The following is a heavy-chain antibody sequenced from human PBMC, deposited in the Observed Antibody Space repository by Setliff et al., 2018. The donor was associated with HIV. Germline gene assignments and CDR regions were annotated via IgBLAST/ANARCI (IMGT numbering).Heavy chain of an antibody. D-gene: IGHD2-15*01. CDR1: GYSLSSASY. CDR3: ARDCSGGTCHSGGGYDTFDF. CDR2: ISLSGST. V-gene: IGHV4-38-2*02. Sequence: SSETLSLTCSVSGYSLSSASYWGWIRQSPEKGLEWIGSISLSGSTYYNPSLQSRVTISIDMSKNQFSLKLSSVTAADTAVYYCARDCSGGTCHSGGGYDTFDFWGQGTMVTVSS. J-gene: IGHJ3*01.